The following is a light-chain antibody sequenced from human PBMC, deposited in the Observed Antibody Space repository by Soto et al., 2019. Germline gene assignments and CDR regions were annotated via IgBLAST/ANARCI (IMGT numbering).Light chain of an antibody. J-gene: IGKJ4*01. CDR2: GAS. V-gene: IGKV3-15*01. CDR3: QHYTNLSLT. Sequence: EIVMTQSPATLSVSPGERVTLSCRASHSVSSRLAWYQEKPGQAPRLLIYGASTRATGLPARFSGSGSGTECTLTISSLQSEDFAVYYCQHYTNLSLTFGGGTKVEIK. CDR1: HSVSSR.